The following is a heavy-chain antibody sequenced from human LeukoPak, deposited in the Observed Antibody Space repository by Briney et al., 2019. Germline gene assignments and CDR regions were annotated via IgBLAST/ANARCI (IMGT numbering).Heavy chain of an antibody. V-gene: IGHV3-23*01. CDR1: GFTFSSYA. CDR2: ISGSGCST. D-gene: IGHD5-18*01. J-gene: IGHJ3*02. CDR3: AKNRGYSHPDAFDI. Sequence: GGALRLSCAASGFTFSSYAMSGVRQAPGKGLEGVSAISGSGCSTYYADSVKGRFTISRDNSKNTLYLQMNSLRAEDTAVYYCAKNRGYSHPDAFDIWGQRTMVTVSS.